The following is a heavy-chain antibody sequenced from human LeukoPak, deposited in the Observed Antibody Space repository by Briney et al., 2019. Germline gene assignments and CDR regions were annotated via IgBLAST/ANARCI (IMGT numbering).Heavy chain of an antibody. CDR1: GYKVTRYW. D-gene: IGHD3-22*01. J-gene: IGHJ6*02. Sequence: GESLKISCKGSGYKVTRYWIGWVRQMSGKGLEWMGIIYPGDSDTRYSPSFQGQVTISADKSISTAYLQWSSLKASDTAMYYCAATYYHDITYYYGMDVWGQGTTVTVSS. V-gene: IGHV5-51*01. CDR3: AATYYHDITYYYGMDV. CDR2: IYPGDSDT.